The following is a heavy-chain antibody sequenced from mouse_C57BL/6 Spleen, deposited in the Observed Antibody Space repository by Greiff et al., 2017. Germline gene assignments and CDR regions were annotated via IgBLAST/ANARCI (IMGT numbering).Heavy chain of an antibody. CDR1: GYTFTSYW. D-gene: IGHD4-1*01. CDR3: ARTGTNFYY. J-gene: IGHJ2*01. V-gene: IGHV1-59*01. CDR2: IDPSDSYT. Sequence: QVQLQQPGAELVRPGTSVKLSCKASGYTFTSYWMHWVKQRPGQGLEWIGVIDPSDSYTNYNQKFKGKATLTVDTSSSTAYMQLSSLTSDDSAVYYCARTGTNFYYWGQGTTLTVSS.